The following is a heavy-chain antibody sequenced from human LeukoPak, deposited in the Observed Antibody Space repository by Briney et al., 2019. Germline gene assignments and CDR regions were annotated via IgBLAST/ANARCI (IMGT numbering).Heavy chain of an antibody. CDR3: ASRPRADMGPLDY. J-gene: IGHJ4*02. Sequence: GGSLRLSCAASGFTFSSYAMTWVRQAPGKGLEWVSGISGGGGSTYYADSVKGRFTISRDNSKNTLYLQMNSLRADETAIYYCASRPRADMGPLDYWGQGTLVTVST. CDR1: GFTFSSYA. V-gene: IGHV3-23*01. CDR2: ISGGGGST. D-gene: IGHD1-14*01.